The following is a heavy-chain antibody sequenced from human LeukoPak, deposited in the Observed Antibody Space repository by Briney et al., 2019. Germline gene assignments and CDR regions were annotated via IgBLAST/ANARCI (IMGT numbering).Heavy chain of an antibody. D-gene: IGHD3-10*01. J-gene: IGHJ4*02. Sequence: SGTLSLTCAVSGDSISSSNWWSWVRQSPVKGLEWIAEIHHSGSTNCNPSLKSRVTISVDKSQNQFSLQLSSVTAADTAVYYCARVGVRGVITSFDFWGQGTLVTVSS. V-gene: IGHV4-4*02. CDR1: GDSISSSNW. CDR2: IHHSGST. CDR3: ARVGVRGVITSFDF.